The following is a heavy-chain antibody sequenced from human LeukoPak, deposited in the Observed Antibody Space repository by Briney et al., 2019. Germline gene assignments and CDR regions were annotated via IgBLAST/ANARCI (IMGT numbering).Heavy chain of an antibody. J-gene: IGHJ4*02. V-gene: IGHV3-30*18. D-gene: IGHD3-22*01. CDR2: IWYGGSKK. Sequence: GRSLRLSCAASGFTFIMYWVRQAPGKGLEWVAVIWYGGSKKYYADSVKGRFTISRDNSKNTLYLQMNSLRAEDTAVYYCAKGVHSAIVVARGLEGADYWGQGTLVTVSS. CDR3: AKGVHSAIVVARGLEGADY. CDR1: GFTFI.